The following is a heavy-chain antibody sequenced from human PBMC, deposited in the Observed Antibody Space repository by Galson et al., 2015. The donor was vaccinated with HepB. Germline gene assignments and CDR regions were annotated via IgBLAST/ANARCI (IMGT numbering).Heavy chain of an antibody. CDR2: IYSGGST. V-gene: IGHV3-53*01. J-gene: IGHJ4*02. CDR1: GFTVSSNY. CDR3: ARAVRWLQLGGGYYFDY. D-gene: IGHD5-24*01. Sequence: SLRLSCAASGFTVSSNYMSWVRQAPGKGLEWVSVIYSGGSTYYADSVKGRFTISRDNSKNTLYLQMNSLRAEDTAVYYCARAVRWLQLGGGYYFDYWGQGTLVTVSS.